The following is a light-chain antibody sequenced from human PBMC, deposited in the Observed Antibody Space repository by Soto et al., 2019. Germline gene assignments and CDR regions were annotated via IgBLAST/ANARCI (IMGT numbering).Light chain of an antibody. CDR2: YDD. CDR3: ATWDDTLYGVV. J-gene: IGLJ3*02. Sequence: QSVLTQPPSVSEAPRQRVTITCSGSTSNIGNNAVSWYQQLPGEAPKLLLYYDDLLSSGVSDRFSASKSGTSASLAISGLQSEDEADYYCATWDDTLYGVVFGEGTKLTVL. V-gene: IGLV1-36*01. CDR1: TSNIGNNA.